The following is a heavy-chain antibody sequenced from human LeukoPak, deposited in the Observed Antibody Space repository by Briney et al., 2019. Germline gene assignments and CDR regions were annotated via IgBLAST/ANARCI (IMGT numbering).Heavy chain of an antibody. D-gene: IGHD3-22*01. J-gene: IGHJ4*02. Sequence: PSETLSLTCTVSGGSISSSSYYWGWIRQPPGKGLEWIGSIYYSGSTYYNPSLKSRVTISVDTSKNQFSLKLSSVTAADTAVYYCARGLFDSSGYYQLYYFDYWGQGALVTVSP. CDR3: ARGLFDSSGYYQLYYFDY. CDR2: IYYSGST. V-gene: IGHV4-39*01. CDR1: GGSISSSSYY.